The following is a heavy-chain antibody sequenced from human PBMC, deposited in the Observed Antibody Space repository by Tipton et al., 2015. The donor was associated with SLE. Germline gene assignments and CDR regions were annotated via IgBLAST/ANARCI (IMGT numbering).Heavy chain of an antibody. D-gene: IGHD6-19*01. V-gene: IGHV1-24*01. CDR1: GYTFTSYG. Sequence: QLVQSGAEVKKPGASVKVSCKASGYTFTSYGISWVRQAPGQGLEWMGGFEPEDGETVYAQKFQGRVTMTEDTSTDTAYKELSSLRSEDTAVYYCAGRYSSGRDYYYYYMDVWGKGTTVTVSS. J-gene: IGHJ6*03. CDR2: FEPEDGET. CDR3: AGRYSSGRDYYYYYMDV.